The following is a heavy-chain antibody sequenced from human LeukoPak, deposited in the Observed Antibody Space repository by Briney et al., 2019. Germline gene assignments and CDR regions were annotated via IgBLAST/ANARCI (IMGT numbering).Heavy chain of an antibody. D-gene: IGHD7-27*01. J-gene: IGHJ4*02. Sequence: GGSLRLSCAASGFTFSSYGMHWVRQAPGKGLEGVALIWYDGGNKYYADSVKGRFTISRDNSKNTLYLQMNSLTAEDTAVYYCARDIEEGRGDLRLGFDSWGQGTLVTVSS. CDR2: IWYDGGNK. CDR3: ARDIEEGRGDLRLGFDS. CDR1: GFTFSSYG. V-gene: IGHV3-33*01.